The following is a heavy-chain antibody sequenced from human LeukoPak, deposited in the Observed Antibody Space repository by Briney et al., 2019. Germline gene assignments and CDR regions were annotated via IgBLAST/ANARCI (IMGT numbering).Heavy chain of an antibody. CDR2: ISGSGGST. CDR1: GFTFSSYA. Sequence: PGGSLRLSCAASGFTFSSYAMSWVRQAPGKGLEWVSAISGSGGSTYYADSVKGRFTISRDNSKNTLYLQMNSLRAEDTAVYYCAKIPRGMITFGGYNLDYWGQGTLVTVSS. D-gene: IGHD3-16*01. J-gene: IGHJ4*02. V-gene: IGHV3-23*01. CDR3: AKIPRGMITFGGYNLDY.